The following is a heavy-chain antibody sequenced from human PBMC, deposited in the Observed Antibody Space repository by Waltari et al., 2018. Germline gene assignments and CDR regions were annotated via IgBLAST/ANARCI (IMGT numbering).Heavy chain of an antibody. V-gene: IGHV4-31*03. CDR2: IYYSGST. CDR1: GGSLSSGGSS. J-gene: IGHJ4*02. D-gene: IGHD6-19*01. CDR3: ARDHLGSGWSS. Sequence: QVQLQESAPGLVKPSQTLSLTCPVSGGSLSSGGSSWSWICQHPGKGLEWIGYIYYSGSTYYNPSLKSRVTISVDTSKNQFSLKLSSVTAADTAVYYCARDHLGSGWSSWGQGTLVTVSS.